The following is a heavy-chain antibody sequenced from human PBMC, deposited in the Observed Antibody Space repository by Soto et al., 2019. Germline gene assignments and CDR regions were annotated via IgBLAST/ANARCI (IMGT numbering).Heavy chain of an antibody. J-gene: IGHJ6*02. Sequence: SETLSLTCTVSGGSISSSSYYWGWIRQPPGKGLEWIGSIYYSGSTYYNPSLKSRVTISVDTSKNQFSLKLSSVTAADTAVYDCARVTIGYYGIDGWGQGTTVTFSS. CDR1: GGSISSSSYY. CDR3: ARVTIGYYGIDG. CDR2: IYYSGST. V-gene: IGHV4-39*01. D-gene: IGHD2-21*02.